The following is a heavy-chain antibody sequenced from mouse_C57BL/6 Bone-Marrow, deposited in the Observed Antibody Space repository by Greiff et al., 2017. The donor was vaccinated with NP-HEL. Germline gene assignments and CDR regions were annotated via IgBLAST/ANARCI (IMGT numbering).Heavy chain of an antibody. CDR2: IDPENGDT. V-gene: IGHV14-4*01. J-gene: IGHJ3*01. CDR1: GFNIKDDY. Sequence: EVQLQQSGAELVRPGASVKLSCTASGFNIKDDYMHWVKQRPEQGLEWIGWIDPENGDTEYASKFQGKATITADTSSNTAYLQLSSLTSDDTAVYYCTTEGAWFAYWGQGTLVTVSA. CDR3: TTEGAWFAY.